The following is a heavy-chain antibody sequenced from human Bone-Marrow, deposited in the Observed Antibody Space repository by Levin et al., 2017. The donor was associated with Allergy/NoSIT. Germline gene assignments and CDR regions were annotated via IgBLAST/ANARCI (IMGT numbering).Heavy chain of an antibody. D-gene: IGHD4-17*01. V-gene: IGHV4-59*01. J-gene: IGHJ2*01. Sequence: PSETLSLTCTVPGGSISSYYWSWIRQPPGKGLEWIGNIFYSGSANYNPSLKSRVTISLDTSNNQFSLKLRSVTAADTAVYHCAGGPTVIADLWGRGTLVTVSS. CDR2: IFYSGSA. CDR1: GGSISSYY. CDR3: AGGPTVIADL.